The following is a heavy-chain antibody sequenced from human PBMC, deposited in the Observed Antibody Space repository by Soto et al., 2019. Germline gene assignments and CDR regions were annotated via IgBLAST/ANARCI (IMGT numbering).Heavy chain of an antibody. CDR1: GFIFSGSA. CDR3: ARGVYDFWSGHPKGLDY. J-gene: IGHJ4*02. V-gene: IGHV3-73*01. CDR2: IRSKANSYAT. D-gene: IGHD3-3*01. Sequence: PGGSLRLSCAASGFIFSGSAMEWVRQASGKGLEWVGRIRSKANSYATAYAVSVKGRFTISRVDSRNTAYLQMNSLKTEDTAVYYCARGVYDFWSGHPKGLDYWGQGTVVTVSS.